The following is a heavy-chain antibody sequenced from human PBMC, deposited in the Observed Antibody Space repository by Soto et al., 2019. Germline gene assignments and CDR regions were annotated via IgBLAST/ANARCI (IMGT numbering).Heavy chain of an antibody. Sequence: AGSLRLSCAASEFTFSKAWMSWVRQAPGKGLEWVCRIKSNADGGTLDYAAPVKGRFSISRDESNNMLYLQMNIMKPEDTAVYYCTTALRNSYGMDVWGQGTTVTVSS. V-gene: IGHV3-15*01. CDR1: EFTFSKAW. CDR3: TTALRNSYGMDV. CDR2: IKSNADGGTL. J-gene: IGHJ6*02.